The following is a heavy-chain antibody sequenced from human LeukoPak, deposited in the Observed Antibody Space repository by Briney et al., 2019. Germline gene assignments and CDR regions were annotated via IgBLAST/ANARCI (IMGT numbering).Heavy chain of an antibody. V-gene: IGHV4-61*02. Sequence: PSQTLSLTCTVSGGSISSGSYYWSWIRQPAGKGLEWIGRIYTSGSTNYNPSLKSRVTISVDTSKNQFSLKLSSVTAADTAVYYCARDRTLLWFGEYPNWFDPWGQGALVTVSS. CDR3: ARDRTLLWFGEYPNWFDP. D-gene: IGHD3-10*01. CDR1: GGSISSGSYY. J-gene: IGHJ5*02. CDR2: IYTSGST.